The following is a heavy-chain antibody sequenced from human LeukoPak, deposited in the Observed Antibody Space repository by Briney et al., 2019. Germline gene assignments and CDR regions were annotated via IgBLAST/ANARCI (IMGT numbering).Heavy chain of an antibody. CDR3: ARWIAAAGTTPY. Sequence: GSLRLSCAASGFTFSSYAMHWVRQAPGKGLEWVAVISYDGSNKYYADSVKGRFTISRDNSKNTLYLQMNSLRAEDTAVYYCARWIAAAGTTPYWGQGTLVTVSS. D-gene: IGHD6-13*01. CDR1: GFTFSSYA. CDR2: ISYDGSNK. V-gene: IGHV3-30-3*01. J-gene: IGHJ4*02.